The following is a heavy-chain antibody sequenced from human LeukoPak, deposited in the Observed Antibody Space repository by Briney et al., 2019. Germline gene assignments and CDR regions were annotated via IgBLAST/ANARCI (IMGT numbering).Heavy chain of an antibody. Sequence: GGSLRLSCAASGFTFDDYAMHWVRQAPGKGLEWVSGISWNSGSKDYADSVKGRFTISRDNAKNSLYLQMNSLRAEDMALYYCAKGGEATHWGQGTLVTVSS. D-gene: IGHD3-3*01. CDR1: GFTFDDYA. V-gene: IGHV3-9*03. CDR3: AKGGEATH. CDR2: ISWNSGSK. J-gene: IGHJ1*01.